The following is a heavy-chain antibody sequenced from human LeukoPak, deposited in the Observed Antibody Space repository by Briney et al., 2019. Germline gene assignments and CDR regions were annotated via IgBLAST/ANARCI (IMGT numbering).Heavy chain of an antibody. V-gene: IGHV3-23*01. D-gene: IGHD6-19*01. CDR3: AKGTYRSGWF. CDR1: GFSFSSYA. J-gene: IGHJ4*02. Sequence: PGGSLRLSCAASGFSFSSYAMSWVRQAPGKGLEWVSAISGSGGSTYYADSVKGRFTISRGNSKNTLYLQMNSLRAEDTAVYYCAKGTYRSGWFWGQGTLVTVSS. CDR2: ISGSGGST.